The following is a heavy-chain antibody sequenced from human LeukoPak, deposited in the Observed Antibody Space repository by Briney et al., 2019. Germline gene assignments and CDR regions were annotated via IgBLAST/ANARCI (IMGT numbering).Heavy chain of an antibody. CDR1: GGSISSGGYS. D-gene: IGHD2-15*01. CDR3: ARVGRYCSGGSCYLALDY. CDR2: IYHSGST. J-gene: IGHJ4*02. V-gene: IGHV4-30-2*01. Sequence: SETLSVTCAVSGGSISSGGYSWSWIRRPPGKGLEWIGYIYHSGSTYYNPSLKSRITISVDRSKNQFSLKLSSVTAADTAVYYCARVGRYCSGGSCYLALDYWGQGTLVTVSS.